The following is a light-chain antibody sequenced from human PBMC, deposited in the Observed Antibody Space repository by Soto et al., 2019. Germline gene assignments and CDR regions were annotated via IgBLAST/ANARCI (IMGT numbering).Light chain of an antibody. V-gene: IGLV2-14*03. CDR1: SSDVGTYKY. J-gene: IGLJ1*01. CDR2: DVS. Sequence: QSVLTQPASVSGSPGQSITISCTGTSSDVGTYKYVSWYQQHPGKAPKLMIYDVSNRPSGVSNRFSGSKSGNTASLTISGLQAEDEADYYCNSYTTSSTLVFGTGTEVTVL. CDR3: NSYTTSSTLV.